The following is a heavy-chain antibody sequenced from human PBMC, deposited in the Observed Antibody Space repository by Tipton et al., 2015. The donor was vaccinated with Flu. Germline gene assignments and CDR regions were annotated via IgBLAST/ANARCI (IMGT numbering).Heavy chain of an antibody. J-gene: IGHJ3*02. CDR2: IYYSGST. CDR1: GGSISSSSYY. V-gene: IGHV4-39*07. CDR3: ARIKQWLRAFDI. Sequence: TLSLTCTVSGGSISSSSYYWGWIRQPPGKGLEWIGSIYYSGSTYYNPSLKSRVTIPVDTSKNQFSLKLSSVTAADTAVYYCARIKQWLRAFDIWGQGTMVTVSS. D-gene: IGHD6-19*01.